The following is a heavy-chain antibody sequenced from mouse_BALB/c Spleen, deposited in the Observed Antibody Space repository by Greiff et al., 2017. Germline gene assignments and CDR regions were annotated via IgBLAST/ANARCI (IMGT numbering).Heavy chain of an antibody. D-gene: IGHD1-2*01. Sequence: EVQLQESGPGLVKPSQSLSLTCTVTGYSITSDYAWNWIRQSPGNQLEWMGYISYSGSTSYNPSLKSRISITRDTSKNQFFLQLSSVTTEDTATYYCAREGHYYGYFDYWGKGTTLTVSS. CDR2: ISYSGST. V-gene: IGHV3-2*02. CDR1: GYSITSDYA. J-gene: IGHJ2*01. CDR3: AREGHYYGYFDY.